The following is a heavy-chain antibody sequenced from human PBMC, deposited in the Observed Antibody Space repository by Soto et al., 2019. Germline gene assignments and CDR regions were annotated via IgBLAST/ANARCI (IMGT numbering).Heavy chain of an antibody. CDR2: INHSGST. CDR1: GGSFSGYY. D-gene: IGHD3-3*01. J-gene: IGHJ5*02. CDR3: ARGGGTIFGVPTQRANPYNWFDP. Sequence: PSETLSLTCAVYGGSFSGYYWSWIRQPPGKGLEWIGEINHSGSTNYNPSLKSRVTISVDTSKNQFSLKLSAVTAADTAVYYCARGGGTIFGVPTQRANPYNWFDPWGQGTLVTVSS. V-gene: IGHV4-34*01.